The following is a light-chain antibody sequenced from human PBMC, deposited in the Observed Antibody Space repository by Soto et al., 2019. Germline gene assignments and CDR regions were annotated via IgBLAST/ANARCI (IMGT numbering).Light chain of an antibody. CDR1: QSISSW. J-gene: IGKJ1*01. CDR2: KAS. V-gene: IGKV1-5*03. CDR3: QQYNSYSRT. Sequence: DNRMSHSPSTLSASLEDGVSITCRASQSISSWLAWYQQKPGKAPKLLIYKASTLQSGVPSRFSGSGSGTEFTLTISSLQPDDFATYYCQQYNSYSRTFCQGTKVDI.